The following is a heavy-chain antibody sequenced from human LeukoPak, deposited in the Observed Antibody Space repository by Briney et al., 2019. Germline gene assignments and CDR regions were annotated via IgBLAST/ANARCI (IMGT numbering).Heavy chain of an antibody. CDR1: GFNFRNYW. J-gene: IGHJ4*02. CDR3: ATDEAAAGRLDY. D-gene: IGHD6-13*01. V-gene: IGHV3-74*01. Sequence: GGSLRLSCAASGFNFRNYWMHWVRQAPGKGLVWVSRINSDGSSTSYADSVKGRFTISRDNAENTLYLQINSLRAEDTAVYYCATDEAAAGRLDYWGQGTLVTDSS. CDR2: INSDGSST.